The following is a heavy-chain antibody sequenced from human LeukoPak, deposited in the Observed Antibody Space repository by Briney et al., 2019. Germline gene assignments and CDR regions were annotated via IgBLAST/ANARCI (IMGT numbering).Heavy chain of an antibody. D-gene: IGHD6-13*01. V-gene: IGHV4-59*01. CDR1: GGSISSYY. J-gene: IGHJ5*02. CDR3: ARVLGSSWYSDWFDP. Sequence: SETLSLTCTVSGGSISSYYWSWIRQPPGKGLEWIGYNYYSESTNYNPSLKSRFTISVDTSKNQFSLKLSSVTAADTAVYYCARVLGSSWYSDWFDPWGQGTLVTVSS. CDR2: NYYSEST.